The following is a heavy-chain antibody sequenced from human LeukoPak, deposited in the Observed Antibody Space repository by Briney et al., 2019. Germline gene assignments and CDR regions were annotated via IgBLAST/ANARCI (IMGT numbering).Heavy chain of an antibody. J-gene: IGHJ4*02. V-gene: IGHV4-39*01. D-gene: IGHD2-15*01. CDR1: GGSISSSSYY. CDR3: ARGDCSGGSCYLFDY. CDR2: IYYSGST. Sequence: SETLSLTCTVSGGSISSSSYYWGWLRQPPEKGLEWIGSIYYSGSTYYNPSLKSRVTISVDTSKNQFSLKLSSVTAADTAVYYCARGDCSGGSCYLFDYWGQGALVTVSS.